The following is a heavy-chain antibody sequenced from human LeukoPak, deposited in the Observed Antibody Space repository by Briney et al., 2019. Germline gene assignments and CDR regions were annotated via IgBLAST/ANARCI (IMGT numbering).Heavy chain of an antibody. J-gene: IGHJ4*02. V-gene: IGHV1-2*06. CDR1: GYTFTGYY. CDR3: ARGTYYYDSSGYCFFDY. CDR2: INPNSGGT. D-gene: IGHD3-22*01. Sequence: ASVKVSCKASGYTFTGYYMHWVRQAPGQGLEWMGRINPNSGGTNYAQKFQGRVTMTRDTSIRTAYMELSRLRSDDTAVYYCARGTYYYDSSGYCFFDYWGQGTLVTVSS.